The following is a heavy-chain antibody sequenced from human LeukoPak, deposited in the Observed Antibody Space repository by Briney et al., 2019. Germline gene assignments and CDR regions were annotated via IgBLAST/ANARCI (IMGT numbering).Heavy chain of an antibody. J-gene: IGHJ4*02. CDR1: GFTFSSYV. CDR3: ARGKGDGYNYVDY. V-gene: IGHV3-30*14. CDR2: ISYDGSNE. D-gene: IGHD5-24*01. Sequence: GGSLRLSCAASGFTFSSYVMHWVRQAPGKGLEWVAIISYDGSNEYYADSVKGRFTISRDNSKNTLYLQMNSLRAEDTAVYYCARGKGDGYNYVDYWGQGTLVTVSS.